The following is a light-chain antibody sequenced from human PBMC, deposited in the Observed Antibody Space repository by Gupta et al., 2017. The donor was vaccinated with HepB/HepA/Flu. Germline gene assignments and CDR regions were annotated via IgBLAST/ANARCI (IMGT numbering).Light chain of an antibody. Sequence: IVLTPSPCTLSLSPGERATLSCRASQSVSSTYLAWYQRKPGQAPRLLIYGASSRATGIPDRFSGSGSGTDFTLTISRLEPEDFAVYYCQQYGSTPCSFGQGTKLEIK. V-gene: IGKV3-20*01. CDR2: GAS. CDR3: QQYGSTPCS. J-gene: IGKJ2*04. CDR1: QSVSSTY.